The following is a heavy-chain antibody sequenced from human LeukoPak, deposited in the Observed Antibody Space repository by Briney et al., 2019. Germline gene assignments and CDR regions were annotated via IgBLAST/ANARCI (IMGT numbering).Heavy chain of an antibody. CDR1: GFTFSDYY. D-gene: IGHD3-3*01. CDR3: ARRIGDYDFWSGYLYGMDV. J-gene: IGHJ6*02. Sequence: GGSLRLSCAASGFTFSDYYMSWIRQAPGKGLEWVSYISSSGSTIYYADSVKGRFTISRDNAKNSLYLQMNSLRAEDTVVYYCARRIGDYDFWSGYLYGMDVWGQGTTVTVSS. CDR2: ISSSGSTI. V-gene: IGHV3-11*01.